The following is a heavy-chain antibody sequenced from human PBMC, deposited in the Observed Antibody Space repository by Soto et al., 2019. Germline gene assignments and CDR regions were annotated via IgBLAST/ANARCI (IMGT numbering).Heavy chain of an antibody. J-gene: IGHJ6*02. D-gene: IGHD2-15*01. V-gene: IGHV3-48*03. CDR2: ISSSGSTI. CDR1: GFTFSSYE. Sequence: GGSLRLSCAASGFTFSSYEMNWVRQAPGKGLEWVSYISSSGSTIYYADSVKGRFTISRDNAKNSLYLQMNSLRAEDTAVYYCAEDSYYYGMDVWGQGTTVTVYS. CDR3: AEDSYYYGMDV.